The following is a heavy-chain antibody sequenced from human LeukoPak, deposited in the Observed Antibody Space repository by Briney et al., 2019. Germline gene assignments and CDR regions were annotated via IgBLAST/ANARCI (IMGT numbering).Heavy chain of an antibody. D-gene: IGHD3-3*02. CDR2: IHSGGTT. CDR3: ARDNGSGYTKGYEHYYYYLDV. CDR1: GDSISDDY. V-gene: IGHV4-4*07. Sequence: SETLSLTCTVSGDSISDDYYTWMRQPAGKGLVWIGRIHSGGTTNYNPSLMSRVTLSIDKSKKHISLRLTSVTAADTALCYCARDNGSGYTKGYEHYYYYLDVWGKGTTVTVSS. J-gene: IGHJ6*03.